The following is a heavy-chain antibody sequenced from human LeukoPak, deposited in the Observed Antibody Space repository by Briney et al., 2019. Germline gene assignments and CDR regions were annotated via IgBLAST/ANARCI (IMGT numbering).Heavy chain of an antibody. Sequence: GASVKVSCKASGYTFINYGISWVRQAPGQGLEWMGWISAYNGYTHYAQKLQGRVTITTDTSTSTAYMELRSLRSDDTAVYYCAGGATPYNWFDPWGQGTLVTVSS. J-gene: IGHJ5*02. CDR2: ISAYNGYT. CDR3: AGGATPYNWFDP. V-gene: IGHV1-18*01. CDR1: GYTFINYG.